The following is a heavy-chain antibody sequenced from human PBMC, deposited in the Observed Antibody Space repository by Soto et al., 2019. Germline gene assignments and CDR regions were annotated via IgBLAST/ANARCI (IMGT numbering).Heavy chain of an antibody. CDR1: GFTFRSYG. Sequence: GGSLRLSCAASGFTFRSYGMHWVRQAPGKGLEWVAVIWSDGSNEYYADSVKGRFTISRDNSKNTLYLQMNSLRAEDTAVYYCARGFQVWGAHFDFWGQGTLVTVSS. CDR3: ARGFQVWGAHFDF. V-gene: IGHV3-33*01. D-gene: IGHD3-16*01. J-gene: IGHJ4*02. CDR2: IWSDGSNE.